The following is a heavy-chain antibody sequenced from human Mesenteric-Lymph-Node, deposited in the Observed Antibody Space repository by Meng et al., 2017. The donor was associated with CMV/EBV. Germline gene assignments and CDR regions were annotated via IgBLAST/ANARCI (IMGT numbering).Heavy chain of an antibody. CDR3: ARGLPSSSWFDP. J-gene: IGHJ5*02. CDR1: GGSFSGYY. V-gene: IGHV4-34*01. Sequence: TCAVYGGSFSGYYWSWIRQPPGKGLEWIGEINHSGSTNYNPSIKSRVTISVDTSKNQFSLKLSSVTAADTAVYYCARGLPSSSWFDPWGQGTLVTVSS. CDR2: INHSGST.